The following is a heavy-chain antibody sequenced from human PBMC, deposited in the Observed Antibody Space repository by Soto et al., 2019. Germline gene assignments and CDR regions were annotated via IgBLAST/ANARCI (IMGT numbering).Heavy chain of an antibody. Sequence: SETLSLTCTVSGGSISGYYWSWIRQPPGKGLEWIGYIYYRGTTNYNPSLKSRVAISVDTSKNQFSLQLSSVTAADTAVYYCARNVDPDYWGQGTLVTVSS. CDR3: ARNVDPDY. J-gene: IGHJ4*02. CDR1: GGSISGYY. D-gene: IGHD5-12*01. V-gene: IGHV4-59*01. CDR2: IYYRGTT.